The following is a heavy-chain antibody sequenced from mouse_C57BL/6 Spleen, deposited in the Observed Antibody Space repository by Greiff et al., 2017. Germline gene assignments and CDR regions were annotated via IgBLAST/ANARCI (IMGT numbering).Heavy chain of an antibody. Sequence: QVQLQQSGPELVKPGASVKISCKASGYAFSSSWMNWVKQRPGKGLEWIGRIYPGDGDTNYNGKFKGKATLTAAKSSSTAYMQLSSLTSEDSAVYFCARAELITTVVARVYYAMDYWGQGTSVTVSS. CDR1: GYAFSSSW. CDR2: IYPGDGDT. D-gene: IGHD1-1*01. CDR3: ARAELITTVVARVYYAMDY. V-gene: IGHV1-82*01. J-gene: IGHJ4*01.